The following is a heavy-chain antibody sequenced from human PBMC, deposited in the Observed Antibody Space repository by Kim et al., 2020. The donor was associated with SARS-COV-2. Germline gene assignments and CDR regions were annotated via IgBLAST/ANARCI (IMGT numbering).Heavy chain of an antibody. J-gene: IGHJ3*02. V-gene: IGHV3-9*01. CDR2: ISWNSGSI. CDR3: AKGLDSSGWVAFDI. Sequence: GGSLRLSCAASGFTFDDYAMHWVRQAPGKGLEWVSGISWNSGSIGYADSVKGRFTISRDNAKNSLYLQMNSLRAEDTALYYCAKGLDSSGWVAFDIWGQGTMVTVSS. D-gene: IGHD3-22*01. CDR1: GFTFDDYA.